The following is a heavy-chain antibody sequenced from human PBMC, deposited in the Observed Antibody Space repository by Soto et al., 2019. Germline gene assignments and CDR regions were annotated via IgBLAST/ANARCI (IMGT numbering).Heavy chain of an antibody. Sequence: QVQLVESGGGVVQPGRSLRLSCAASGFTFSSYAMHWVRQAPGKGLEWVAVISYDGSNKYYADSVKGRFTISRDNSKNTLYLQMNSLRAEDTAVYYCARDRGPEFDPWGQGTLVTVSS. CDR3: ARDRGPEFDP. V-gene: IGHV3-30-3*01. J-gene: IGHJ5*02. CDR1: GFTFSSYA. CDR2: ISYDGSNK.